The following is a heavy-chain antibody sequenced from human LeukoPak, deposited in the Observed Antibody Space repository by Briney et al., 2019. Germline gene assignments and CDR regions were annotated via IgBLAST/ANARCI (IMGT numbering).Heavy chain of an antibody. Sequence: GGSLRLSCEGSGFNFYSYWMHWVRQAPGKGLVWVSRIDSSGFGTSYADSVKGRFTISRDNAKNSLYLQMNSLRAEDTAVYYCAGSDTTGYSPREWDYWYFDLWGRGTLVTVSS. CDR3: AGSDTTGYSPREWDYWYFDL. CDR2: IDSSGFGT. J-gene: IGHJ2*01. V-gene: IGHV3-74*01. D-gene: IGHD3-9*01. CDR1: GFNFYSYW.